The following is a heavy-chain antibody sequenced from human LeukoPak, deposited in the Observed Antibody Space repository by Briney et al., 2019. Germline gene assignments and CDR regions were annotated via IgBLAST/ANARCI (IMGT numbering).Heavy chain of an antibody. V-gene: IGHV3-53*01. D-gene: IGHD2-15*01. Sequence: GGSLRLSCAASGFTVSSNYMSWVRQAPGKGLEGVSFIYSCGSTYYADSVKGRFTISRNNSKNKLYIQMNRLRAEDTAVYYCARDKVGGTSLNGMDVWGKGTTVTVSS. CDR1: GFTVSSNY. CDR2: IYSCGST. J-gene: IGHJ6*04. CDR3: ARDKVGGTSLNGMDV.